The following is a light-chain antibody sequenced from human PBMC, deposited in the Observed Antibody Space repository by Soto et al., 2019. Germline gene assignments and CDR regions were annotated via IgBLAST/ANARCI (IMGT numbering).Light chain of an antibody. V-gene: IGKV1-39*01. J-gene: IGKJ4*01. Sequence: DIQMTQSPSSLSASVGDRVTITCRASQSISSYLNWYQQKPGKAPKLLIYAASSLQSGVPSRFSGRGSGTDFTLTISCLQPEDFATYYCQQSYSTPLIFGGGTKVEIK. CDR3: QQSYSTPLI. CDR1: QSISSY. CDR2: AAS.